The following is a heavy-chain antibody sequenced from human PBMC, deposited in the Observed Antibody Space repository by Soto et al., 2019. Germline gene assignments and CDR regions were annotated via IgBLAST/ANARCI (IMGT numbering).Heavy chain of an antibody. Sequence: EVQLLESGGGLVQPGGSLSLSCAASGFTFSSYAMTWVRQAPGKGPEWVSGISGSGAGTFYADSVKGRFTISRDNSKNTVYLQMSSLRAEDTAVYYCVKDLVRSYYGAEYYGMDVWGQGTTVTVSS. J-gene: IGHJ6*02. CDR2: ISGSGAGT. CDR3: VKDLVRSYYGAEYYGMDV. V-gene: IGHV3-23*01. CDR1: GFTFSSYA. D-gene: IGHD3-10*01.